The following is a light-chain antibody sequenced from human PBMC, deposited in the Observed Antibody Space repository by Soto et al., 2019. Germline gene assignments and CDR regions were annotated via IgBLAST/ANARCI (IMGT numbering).Light chain of an antibody. J-gene: IGKJ3*01. Sequence: DIQMTQSPSSLSASVGDRVTITCRASQSISSYLNWYQQKPGKAPKLLIYAASSLQSGVPSRFSGSGSVTDFTLTISSLQPDDFASYYCQQSYSTPGITFGPWTKLDIK. V-gene: IGKV1-39*01. CDR2: AAS. CDR3: QQSYSTPGIT. CDR1: QSISSY.